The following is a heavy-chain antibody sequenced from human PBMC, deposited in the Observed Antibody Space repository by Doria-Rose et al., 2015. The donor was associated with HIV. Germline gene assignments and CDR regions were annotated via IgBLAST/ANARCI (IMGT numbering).Heavy chain of an antibody. V-gene: IGHV2-26*01. J-gene: IGHJ4*02. CDR2: IFSDDER. CDR1: GVSLSSPGMG. D-gene: IGHD6-13*01. Sequence: QWGPVLVKPTETLTLTCTVSGVSLSSPGMGVSWIRRPPGKALGWLANIFSDDERSYKTSLKSRLTISRGTSKSQVVLTMTDMDPVDTATYYCARIESSRWYHKYYFDFWGQGTLVIVSA. CDR3: ARIESSRWYHKYYFDF.